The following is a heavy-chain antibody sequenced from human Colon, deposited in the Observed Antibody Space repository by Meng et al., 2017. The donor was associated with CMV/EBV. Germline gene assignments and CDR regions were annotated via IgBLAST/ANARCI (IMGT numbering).Heavy chain of an antibody. J-gene: IGHJ4*02. CDR1: GYPFTNYF. CDR3: AREGMSTPSAADS. D-gene: IGHD6-25*01. Sequence: ASGYPFTNYFIHWVRQAPGQGLGWMGWIDPGSGDTNFAQNFQGRVSMTRDTSITTAHMELTSLTSDDTALYYCAREGMSTPSAADSWGQGTLVTVSS. CDR2: IDPGSGDT. V-gene: IGHV1-2*02.